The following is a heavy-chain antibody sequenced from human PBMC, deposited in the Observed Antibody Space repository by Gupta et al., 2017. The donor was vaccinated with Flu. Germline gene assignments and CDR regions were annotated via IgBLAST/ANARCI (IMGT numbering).Heavy chain of an antibody. D-gene: IGHD1-26*01. CDR1: GFTFSSYS. Sequence: EVQLVESGGGLVKPGGSLRLSCAASGFTFSSYSMTWVRQAPGKGLEWVSSISSSSSYIYDADAVKGRFTISRDNAKNALYLQMKRLRAEDTAVYYCARKNSGSYHYFDYGGQGTLVTVSS. CDR3: ARKNSGSYHYFDY. J-gene: IGHJ4*02. V-gene: IGHV3-21*01. CDR2: ISSSSSYI.